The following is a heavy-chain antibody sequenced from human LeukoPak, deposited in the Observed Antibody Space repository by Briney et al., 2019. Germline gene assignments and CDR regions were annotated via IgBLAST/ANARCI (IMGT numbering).Heavy chain of an antibody. CDR2: IKPDSGDT. CDR3: ARFDQDWGTFDY. D-gene: IGHD7-27*01. J-gene: IGHJ4*02. Sequence: ASVKVSCKASGYTFTDYYMHWVRQAPGQGLEWTGWIKPDSGDTHYVQKFQGRVTMTRDTSITTAYMELRLSSDDTAVYYCARFDQDWGTFDYWGQGTVVTVSS. V-gene: IGHV1-2*02. CDR1: GYTFTDYY.